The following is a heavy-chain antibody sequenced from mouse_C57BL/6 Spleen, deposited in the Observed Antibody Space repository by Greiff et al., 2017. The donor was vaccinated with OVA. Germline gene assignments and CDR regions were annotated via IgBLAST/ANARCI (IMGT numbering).Heavy chain of an antibody. Sequence: QVHVKQSGAELVRPGASVTLSCKASGYTFTDYEMHWVKQTPVHGLEWIGAIDPETGGTAYNQKFKGKAILTADKSSSTAYMELRSLTSEDSAVYYCTRKLGPAWFAYWGQGTLVTVSA. V-gene: IGHV1-15*01. CDR1: GYTFTDYE. CDR3: TRKLGPAWFAY. CDR2: IDPETGGT. D-gene: IGHD4-1*01. J-gene: IGHJ3*01.